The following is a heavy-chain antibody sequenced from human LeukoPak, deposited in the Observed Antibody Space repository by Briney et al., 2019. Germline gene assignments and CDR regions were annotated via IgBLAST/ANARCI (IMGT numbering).Heavy chain of an antibody. J-gene: IGHJ4*02. D-gene: IGHD3-3*01. CDR3: ARDLGFWSGPDY. CDR2: IYSSGST. Sequence: PSETLSLTCDVSGGSISGYYGSWIRQPAGQGPQWIGRIYSSGSTNYTPSLKSRVTMSVDTSKNQSSLRLSSVTGADTAVYYCARDLGFWSGPDYWGQGTLVTVSS. CDR1: GGSISGYY. V-gene: IGHV4-4*07.